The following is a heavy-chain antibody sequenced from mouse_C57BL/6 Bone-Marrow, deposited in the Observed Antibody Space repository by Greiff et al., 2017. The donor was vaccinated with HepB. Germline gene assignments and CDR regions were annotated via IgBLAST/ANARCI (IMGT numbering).Heavy chain of an antibody. CDR2: IDPSDSYT. D-gene: IGHD1-1*01. J-gene: IGHJ2*01. CDR1: SYTFTSYW. V-gene: IGHV1-69*01. Sequence: VQLQQPGAELVMPGASVKLSCKASSYTFTSYWMHWVKQRPGQGLEWIGEIDPSDSYTNYNQKFKGKSTLTVDKSSSTAYMQLSSLTSEDSAVYYCAILDYWGQGTTLTVSS. CDR3: AILDY.